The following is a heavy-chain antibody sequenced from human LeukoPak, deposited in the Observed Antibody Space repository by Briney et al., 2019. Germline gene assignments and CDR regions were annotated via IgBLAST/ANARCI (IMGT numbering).Heavy chain of an antibody. CDR3: ARRGANYGIDY. J-gene: IGHJ4*02. V-gene: IGHV5-51*01. CDR2: IYPGDSDT. Sequence: GESLKISCKSSGYSLTNYWIGWVRQMPGEGLEWMGIIYPGDSDTRYSPSFQGHVTISADKSINTAYLQWSSLKASDTAMYYCARRGANYGIDYWGQGTLVTVSS. D-gene: IGHD4/OR15-4a*01. CDR1: GYSLTNYW.